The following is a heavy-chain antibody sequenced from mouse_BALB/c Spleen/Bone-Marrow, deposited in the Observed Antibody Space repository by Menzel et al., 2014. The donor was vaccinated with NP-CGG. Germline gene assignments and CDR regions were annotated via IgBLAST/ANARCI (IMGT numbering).Heavy chain of an antibody. Sequence: VQLQQSGPGLVAPSQSLSITCTVSGFSLTSYGVHWVRQPPGKGLEWLGVIWAGGSTNYNSALMSRLSISKDNAKSQGFLKMNNLKTDGTDMYYCAREGSTMITTPFAYWGQGTLVTVSA. CDR2: IWAGGST. D-gene: IGHD2-4*01. CDR1: GFSLTSYG. CDR3: AREGSTMITTPFAY. V-gene: IGHV2-9*02. J-gene: IGHJ3*01.